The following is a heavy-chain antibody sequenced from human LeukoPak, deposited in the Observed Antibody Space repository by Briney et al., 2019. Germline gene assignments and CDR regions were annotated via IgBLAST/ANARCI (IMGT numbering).Heavy chain of an antibody. CDR3: AREGSSSWGFDP. CDR1: GGSVSSGSYY. D-gene: IGHD6-13*01. CDR2: IYYSGST. V-gene: IGHV4-61*01. Sequence: PSETLSLTCTVSGGSVSSGSYYWSWIRQPPGTGLVWIGYIYYSGSTNYNPSLKSRVTISVDTSKNQFSLKLSSVTAADTAVYYCAREGSSSWGFDPWGQGTLVTVSS. J-gene: IGHJ5*02.